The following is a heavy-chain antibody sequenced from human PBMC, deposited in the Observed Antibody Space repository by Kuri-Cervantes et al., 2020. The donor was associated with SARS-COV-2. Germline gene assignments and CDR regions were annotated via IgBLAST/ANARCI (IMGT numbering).Heavy chain of an antibody. Sequence: GGSLRLSCTASGFTFGDYAMSWFRQAPGKGLEWVSSISSSSSYIYHTDSVKGRFTISRDNAKNSLYLQMNSLRAEDTAVYYCARVGPYSSGWYVDYWGQGTLVTVSS. CDR1: GFTFGDYA. J-gene: IGHJ4*02. V-gene: IGHV3-21*01. CDR3: ARVGPYSSGWYVDY. CDR2: ISSSSSYI. D-gene: IGHD6-19*01.